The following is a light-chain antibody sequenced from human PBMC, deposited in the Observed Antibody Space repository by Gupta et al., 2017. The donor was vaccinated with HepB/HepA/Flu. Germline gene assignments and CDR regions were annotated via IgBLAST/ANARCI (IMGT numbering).Light chain of an antibody. J-gene: IGKJ3*01. V-gene: IGKV1-39*01. Sequence: DIQLTQSPSSLSASVGDRATITCRASQSISTNLNWYQQKPGKAPKLLIYVASNLQSGVPLRFSGSGSGTDFTLTISSLEPEDFAIYYCKQNYETPRTFGPGTRVEIK. CDR2: VAS. CDR3: KQNYETPRT. CDR1: QSISTN.